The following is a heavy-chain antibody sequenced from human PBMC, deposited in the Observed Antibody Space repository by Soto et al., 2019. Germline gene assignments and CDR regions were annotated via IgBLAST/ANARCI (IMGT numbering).Heavy chain of an antibody. CDR1: GGSISSGGYY. CDR3: ARDRAGIAAAVRWFDP. D-gene: IGHD6-13*01. Sequence: PSETLSLTCTVSGGSISSGGYYWSWIRQHPGKGLEWIGYIYYSGSTYYNPSLKSRVTISVDTSKNQFSLKLSSVTAADTAVYYCARDRAGIAAAVRWFDPWGQGTLVTVSS. J-gene: IGHJ5*02. CDR2: IYYSGST. V-gene: IGHV4-31*03.